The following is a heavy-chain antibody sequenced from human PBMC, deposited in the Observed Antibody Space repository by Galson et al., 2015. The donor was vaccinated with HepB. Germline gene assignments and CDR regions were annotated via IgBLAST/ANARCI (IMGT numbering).Heavy chain of an antibody. CDR1: GFTFSSYAM. V-gene: IGHV4-4*02. CDR2: VYHSGST. J-gene: IGHJ4*02. CDR3: ARNGYYSLD. D-gene: IGHD2-21*01. Sequence: SLSLSCAPSGFTFSSYAMSWARQPPGKGLEWIGEVYHSGSTNYNPSLKSRVSISVDKSRNQFSLRLTSLTAADTAVYYCARNGYYSLDWGQGTLVTVSS.